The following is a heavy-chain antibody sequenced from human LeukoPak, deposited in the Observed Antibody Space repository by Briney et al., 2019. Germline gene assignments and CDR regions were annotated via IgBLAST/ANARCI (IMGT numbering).Heavy chain of an antibody. CDR1: GFIFSSYA. CDR2: ISSDGSGT. D-gene: IGHD1-26*01. J-gene: IGHJ4*02. Sequence: GGSLRLSCAASGFIFSSYAMHWVLQAPGKGLEWVAIISSDGSGTSYADSVRGRFTVFRDNSQSTLFLQLNSLRPEDSAVYYCTRDITGSYSFDYWGQGTLVTVSS. V-gene: IGHV3-30-3*01. CDR3: TRDITGSYSFDY.